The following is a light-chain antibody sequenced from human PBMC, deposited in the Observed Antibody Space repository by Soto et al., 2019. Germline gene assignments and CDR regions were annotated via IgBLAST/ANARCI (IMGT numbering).Light chain of an antibody. CDR3: QQANGFPPLT. CDR1: QGVGTW. V-gene: IGKV1-12*01. CDR2: AAS. J-gene: IGKJ4*01. Sequence: DIPMTQSPSSVSASVGDRVTITCRASQGVGTWLAWYQQKPGKAPKLLIYAASTLQSGVPSRFSGSGSGTDFTLTISSLQPEDFATYFCQQANGFPPLTFGGGTKVEI.